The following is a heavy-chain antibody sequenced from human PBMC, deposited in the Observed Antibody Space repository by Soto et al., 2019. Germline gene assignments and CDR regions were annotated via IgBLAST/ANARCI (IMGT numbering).Heavy chain of an antibody. V-gene: IGHV4-39*02. CDR2: IYYSGST. J-gene: IGHJ6*03. CDR3: ARERDYYYMDV. CDR1: SGSISNSSYY. Sequence: PSESRSLTCTVSSGSISNSSYYWGWIRQPPGKGLEWIGSIYYSGSTYYNPSLKSRVIISVDTSKNQFSLKLRSVTAADTAVYYCARERDYYYMDVWGKGTTVTVSS.